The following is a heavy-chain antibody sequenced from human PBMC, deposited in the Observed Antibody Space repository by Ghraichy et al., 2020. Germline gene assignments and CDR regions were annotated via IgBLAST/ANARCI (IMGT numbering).Heavy chain of an antibody. CDR3: ARHLVERSDFWSGYFNRLPYYYGMDV. J-gene: IGHJ6*02. CDR2: INHSGST. Sequence: SETLSLTCAVYGGSFSGYYWSWIRQPPGKGLEWIGEINHSGSTNYNPSLKSRVTISVDTSKNQFSLKLSSVTAADTAVYYCARHLVERSDFWSGYFNRLPYYYGMDVWGQGTTVTVSS. D-gene: IGHD3-3*01. CDR1: GGSFSGYY. V-gene: IGHV4-34*01.